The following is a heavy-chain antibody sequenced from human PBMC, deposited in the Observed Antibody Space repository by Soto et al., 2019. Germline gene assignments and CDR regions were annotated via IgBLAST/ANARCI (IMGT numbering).Heavy chain of an antibody. J-gene: IGHJ4*01. CDR3: VKFDCSGGNCYFGY. V-gene: IGHV1-18*01. Sequence: ASVKVSCKASGYTFTSYGISWVRQAPGQGLEWMGWISAYNGSTHYADSVKGRFTISRDNSKNTLYLQMSSLRADDTAVYYCVKFDCSGGNCYFGYWGHGTLVTVSS. D-gene: IGHD2-15*01. CDR2: ISAYNGST. CDR1: GYTFTSYG.